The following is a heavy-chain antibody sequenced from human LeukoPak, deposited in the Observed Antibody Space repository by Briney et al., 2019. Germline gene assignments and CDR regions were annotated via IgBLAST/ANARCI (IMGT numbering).Heavy chain of an antibody. V-gene: IGHV3-30*18. D-gene: IGHD6-19*01. J-gene: IGHJ4*02. Sequence: PGGSLRLSCAASGFTFSSYGMHWVRQAPGKGLEGVAVISNDGSNKYYADSVKGRFTISRDNSKNTLYLQMNSLRAEDTAVYYCAKAPVAGIYFDYWGQGTLVTVSS. CDR1: GFTFSSYG. CDR2: ISNDGSNK. CDR3: AKAPVAGIYFDY.